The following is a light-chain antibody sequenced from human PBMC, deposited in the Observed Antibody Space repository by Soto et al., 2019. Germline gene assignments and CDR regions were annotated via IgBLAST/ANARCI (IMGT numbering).Light chain of an antibody. V-gene: IGKV3-15*01. CDR2: GAS. Sequence: IEMTQHPATLSVYPGERATFSCRASQSVSSNLAWYQQKPGQAPRLLIYGASIRATGIPARFTGSGSGTEFTLTISSLQSEDFAVYYCQHYNNWPPWTFGQGTKVDI. CDR3: QHYNNWPPWT. CDR1: QSVSSN. J-gene: IGKJ1*01.